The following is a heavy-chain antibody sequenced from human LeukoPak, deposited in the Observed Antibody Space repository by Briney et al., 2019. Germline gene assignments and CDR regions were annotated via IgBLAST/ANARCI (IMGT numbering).Heavy chain of an antibody. D-gene: IGHD3/OR15-3a*01. V-gene: IGHV4-59*04. J-gene: IGHJ4*02. CDR3: ARQTGSGLFILP. CDR1: GGSISSYY. CDR2: IYYTGNT. Sequence: SETLSLTCTVSGGSISSYYWSWIRQPPGKGLEWIGSIYYTGNTYYNASLKSQVSISIDMSKNQFSLKITSVTAADTGVYYCARQTGSGLFILPGGQGTLVTVSS.